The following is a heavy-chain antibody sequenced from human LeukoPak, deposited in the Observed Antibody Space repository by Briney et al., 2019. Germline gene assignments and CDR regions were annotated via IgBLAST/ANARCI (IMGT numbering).Heavy chain of an antibody. V-gene: IGHV3-9*01. D-gene: IGHD3-10*01. CDR1: GFTFDDYA. CDR2: ISWNSGSI. CDR3: AKDTRSRGGYYYYYMDV. J-gene: IGHJ6*03. Sequence: GGSLRLSCAASGFTFDDYAMHWVRQAPGKGLEWVSGISWNSGSIGYADSVEGRFTISRDNAKNSLYLQMNSLRAEDTALYYCAKDTRSRGGYYYYYMDVWGKGTTVTVSS.